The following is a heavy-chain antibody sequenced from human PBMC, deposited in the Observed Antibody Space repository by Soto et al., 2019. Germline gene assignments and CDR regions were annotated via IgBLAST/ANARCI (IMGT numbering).Heavy chain of an antibody. J-gene: IGHJ3*02. CDR3: ARGHSNYDAFDI. D-gene: IGHD4-4*01. CDR1: GYTFTSYD. Sequence: ASVKVSCKASGYTFTSYDINWVRQATGQGLEWMGWMNPNSGNTGHAQKFQGRVTMTRNTSISTAYMELSSLRSEDTAVYYCARGHSNYDAFDIWGQGTMVTVSS. V-gene: IGHV1-8*01. CDR2: MNPNSGNT.